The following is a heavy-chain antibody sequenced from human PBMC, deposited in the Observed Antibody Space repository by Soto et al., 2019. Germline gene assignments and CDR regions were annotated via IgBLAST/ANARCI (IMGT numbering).Heavy chain of an antibody. CDR2: IYPGTSET. D-gene: IGHD6-13*01. CDR3: ASQVRFMAAAFN. Sequence: PGEALNLSCQDSEYNFVNYWVAWVRHMPGKGLEWMGIIYPGTSETRYSPSFEGQVTISADTTIGTAYLQWRSLKAADTAIYYCASQVRFMAAAFNWGQGTLVTVSS. CDR1: EYNFVNYW. J-gene: IGHJ4*02. V-gene: IGHV5-51*01.